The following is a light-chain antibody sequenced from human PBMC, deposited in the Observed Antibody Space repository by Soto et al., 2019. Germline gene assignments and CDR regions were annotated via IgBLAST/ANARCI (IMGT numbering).Light chain of an antibody. CDR3: QSYXSSLSGSVV. CDR1: SSNIGAGYD. J-gene: IGLJ2*01. Sequence: QSVLTQPPSVSGAPGQRVTISCTGSSSNIGAGYDVHWYQQLPGTAPKLLIYGNSNRPSGVPDRFSGSKSGTSASLAITGLQXXXXXXXXXQSYXSSLSGSVVFGGGTKVTVL. CDR2: GNS. V-gene: IGLV1-40*01.